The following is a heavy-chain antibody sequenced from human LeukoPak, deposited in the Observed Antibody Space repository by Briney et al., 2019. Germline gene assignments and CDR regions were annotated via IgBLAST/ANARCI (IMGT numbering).Heavy chain of an antibody. CDR2: MNTNSGNT. CDR3: AVYYFNSSGYVPF. J-gene: IGHJ3*01. V-gene: IGHV1-8*01. Sequence: ASVKVSCKASGYTFTSYDINWVRQATGQGLEWMGWMNTNSGNTGYAQKFQGRVTMTRSTSITTTYMELSSLRSEDTAVYYCAVYYFNSSGYVPFWGQGTMVTVSS. CDR1: GYTFTSYD. D-gene: IGHD3-22*01.